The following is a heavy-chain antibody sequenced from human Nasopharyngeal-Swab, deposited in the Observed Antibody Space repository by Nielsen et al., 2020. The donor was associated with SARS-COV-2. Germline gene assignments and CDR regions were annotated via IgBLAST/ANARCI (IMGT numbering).Heavy chain of an antibody. CDR3: ARDTYGSGSNWGYYYGMDV. J-gene: IGHJ6*02. CDR2: ISYDGSNK. Sequence: WIRQPPGKGLEWGAVISYDGSNKYYADSVKGRFTISRDNSKNTLYLQMNSLRAEDTAVYYCARDTYGSGSNWGYYYGMDVWGQGTTVTVSS. D-gene: IGHD3-10*01. V-gene: IGHV3-33*05.